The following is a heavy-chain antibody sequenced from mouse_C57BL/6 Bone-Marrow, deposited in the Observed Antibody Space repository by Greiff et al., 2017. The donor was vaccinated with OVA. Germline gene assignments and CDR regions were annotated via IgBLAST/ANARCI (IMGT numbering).Heavy chain of an antibody. CDR3: ARGFGSSSYYFDY. D-gene: IGHD1-1*01. Sequence: VQLQQSGPELVKPGASVKISCKASGYAFSSSWMNWVKQRPGKGLEWIGRIYPGDGDTNYNGKFKGKATLTADKSSSTAYMQLSSLTSEDSAVYVCARGFGSSSYYFDYWGQGTTLTVSS. J-gene: IGHJ2*01. CDR1: GYAFSSSW. CDR2: IYPGDGDT. V-gene: IGHV1-82*01.